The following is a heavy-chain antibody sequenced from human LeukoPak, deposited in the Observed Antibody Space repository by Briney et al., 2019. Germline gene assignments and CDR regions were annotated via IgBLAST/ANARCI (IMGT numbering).Heavy chain of an antibody. CDR1: GFTFSSYA. CDR2: ISYDGSNK. D-gene: IGHD3-22*01. J-gene: IGHJ4*02. V-gene: IGHV3-30-3*01. Sequence: GGSLRLSCAASGFTFSSYAMSWVRQAPGKGLEWVAVISYDGSNKYYADSVKGRFTISRDNSKNTLYLQMNSLRAEDTALYFCARDDRSGVVVAALDYWGQGTLVTVSS. CDR3: ARDDRSGVVVAALDY.